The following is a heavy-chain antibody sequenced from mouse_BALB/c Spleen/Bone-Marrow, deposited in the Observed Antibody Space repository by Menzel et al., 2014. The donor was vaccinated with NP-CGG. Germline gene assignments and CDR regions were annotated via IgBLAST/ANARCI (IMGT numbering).Heavy chain of an antibody. J-gene: IGHJ4*01. Sequence: LQQSGSELVRPGASVRLSCKASGYTFTSYWMHWVKQRPGQGLEWIGNIYPGSGSTNYDEKFKSKATLTVDTSSSTAYMQLSSLTSEDSAVYYCTRGRLWLPSMDYWGQGTSVTVSS. CDR3: TRGRLWLPSMDY. V-gene: IGHV1S22*01. CDR1: GYTFTSYW. CDR2: IYPGSGST. D-gene: IGHD3-1*01.